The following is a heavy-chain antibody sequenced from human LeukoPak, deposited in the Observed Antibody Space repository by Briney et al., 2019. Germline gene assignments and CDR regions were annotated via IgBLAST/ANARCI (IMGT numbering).Heavy chain of an antibody. D-gene: IGHD1-26*01. Sequence: SETLSLTCTVSGGSISSSSYYWGCIRQPPGKGLEWIGCMYYSGSSYYNPSLMSRLTISVDTSKNQFSLKLSSVTAADTAVYYCARRVAMFRYSGSFPVRKIAFDMWGQGTMVSVST. CDR3: ARRVAMFRYSGSFPVRKIAFDM. V-gene: IGHV4-39*07. CDR1: GGSISSSSYY. J-gene: IGHJ3*02. CDR2: MYYSGSS.